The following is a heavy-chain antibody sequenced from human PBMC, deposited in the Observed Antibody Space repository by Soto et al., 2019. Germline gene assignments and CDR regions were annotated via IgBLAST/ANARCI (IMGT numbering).Heavy chain of an antibody. CDR3: ARRFSSSGAYYYYYYYMDV. CDR2: ISSSGSTI. J-gene: IGHJ6*03. CDR1: GFTFSDYY. V-gene: IGHV3-11*01. D-gene: IGHD6-13*01. Sequence: PGGSLRLSCAASGFTFSDYYMSWIRQAPGKGLEWVSYISSSGSTIYYADSVKGRFTISRDNAKNSLYLQMNSLRAEDTAVYYCARRFSSSGAYYYYYYYMDVWGKGTTVTVSS.